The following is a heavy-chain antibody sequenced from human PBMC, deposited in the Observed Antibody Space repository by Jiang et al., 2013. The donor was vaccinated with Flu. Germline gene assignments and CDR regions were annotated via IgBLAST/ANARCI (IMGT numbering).Heavy chain of an antibody. V-gene: IGHV3-23*01. Sequence: VQLLESGGGLVQPGGSLRLSCAVSGFTFSSHAMSWVRQAPGKGLEWVSAISAGGSSKYHADSVIGRFTISRDNSKNTLYLQMNSLRAEDTAVYYCARGNEGDNDFWTGYPFDYWGQGTLVTVSS. D-gene: IGHD3/OR15-3a*01. CDR2: ISAGGSSK. J-gene: IGHJ4*02. CDR3: ARGNEGDNDFWTGYPFDY. CDR1: GFTFSSHA.